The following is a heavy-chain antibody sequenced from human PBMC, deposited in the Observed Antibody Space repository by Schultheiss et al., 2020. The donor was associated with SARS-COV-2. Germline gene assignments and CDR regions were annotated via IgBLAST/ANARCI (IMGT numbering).Heavy chain of an antibody. Sequence: GESLKISCAASTFAFNSYTMSWVRQAPGKGLEWVSLVYGDGSIRFADSVKGRFTLSRDDSKNTVHLQMNSLRPEDTAVYYCARDWGTTGTTGYWGQGTLVTVSS. D-gene: IGHD1-1*01. CDR3: ARDWGTTGTTGY. V-gene: IGHV3-66*02. J-gene: IGHJ4*02. CDR2: VYGDGSI. CDR1: TFAFNSYT.